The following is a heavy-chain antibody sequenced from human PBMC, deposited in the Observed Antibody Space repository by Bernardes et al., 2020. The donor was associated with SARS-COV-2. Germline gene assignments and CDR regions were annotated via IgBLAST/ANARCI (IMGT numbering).Heavy chain of an antibody. CDR1: GYTFTGYY. CDR2: INPNSGGT. D-gene: IGHD3-10*01. V-gene: IGHV1-2*02. CDR3: ARELPPGSGSDYYYGMDV. J-gene: IGHJ6*02. Sequence: ASVKVSCKASGYTFTGYYMHWVRQAPGQGLEWMGWINPNSGGTNYAQKFQGRVTMTRDTSISTAYMELSRLRSDDTAVYYCARELPPGSGSDYYYGMDVWGQGTTVTVSS.